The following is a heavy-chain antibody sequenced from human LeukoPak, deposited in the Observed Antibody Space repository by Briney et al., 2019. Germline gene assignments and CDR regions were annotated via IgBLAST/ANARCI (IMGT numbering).Heavy chain of an antibody. D-gene: IGHD2-15*01. Sequence: GGSPRLSCAASGFTFSTYWMSWVRQAPGKGLEWVANIKHDGSEKYYVDSVKGRFTISRDNAKNSLYLQMNSLRAEDTAVYYCARDSGGSCPYWGQGTLVTVSS. CDR2: IKHDGSEK. J-gene: IGHJ4*02. CDR1: GFTFSTYW. V-gene: IGHV3-7*01. CDR3: ARDSGGSCPY.